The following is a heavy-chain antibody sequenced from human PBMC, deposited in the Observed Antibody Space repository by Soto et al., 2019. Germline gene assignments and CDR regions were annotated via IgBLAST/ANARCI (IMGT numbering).Heavy chain of an antibody. CDR3: ARDPDYYDSSGYYPEYFQH. CDR2: ISSSSSTI. D-gene: IGHD3-22*01. Sequence: GGSLRLSCATSGFTFSSYSMNWVRQAPGKGLEWVSYISSSSSTIYYADSVKGRFTISRDNAKNSLYLQMNSLRDEDTAVYYCARDPDYYDSSGYYPEYFQHWGQGTLVTVSS. CDR1: GFTFSSYS. J-gene: IGHJ1*01. V-gene: IGHV3-48*02.